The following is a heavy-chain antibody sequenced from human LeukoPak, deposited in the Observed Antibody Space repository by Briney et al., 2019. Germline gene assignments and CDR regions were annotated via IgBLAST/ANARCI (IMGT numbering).Heavy chain of an antibody. CDR2: IYYSGST. CDR3: ARSHWGPFGSRIANWFDP. Sequence: SETLSLTCTVSGGSINTGSYYWGWIRQPPGKGLEWIGSIYYSGSTYSNPSLKSRVTISVDTSKNQFSLKLNSVTAADTAVYHCARSHWGPFGSRIANWFDPWGQGTLVTVSS. CDR1: GGSINTGSYY. D-gene: IGHD7-27*01. V-gene: IGHV4-39*07. J-gene: IGHJ5*02.